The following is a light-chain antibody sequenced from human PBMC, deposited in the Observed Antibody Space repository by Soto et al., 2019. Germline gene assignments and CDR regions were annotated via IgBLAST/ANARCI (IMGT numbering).Light chain of an antibody. CDR2: GAS. J-gene: IGKJ3*01. CDR3: QEYSKWPLFT. V-gene: IGKV3-15*01. CDR1: QSVSRN. Sequence: EIVVTQSPGILSVSPGERATLSCRASQSVSRNLAWYQQKPGQAPPLLIYGASTRATGIPARFTGSGSGTEFTLTNSSLQSNDFAVYYCQEYSKWPLFTFGPGTKVDIK.